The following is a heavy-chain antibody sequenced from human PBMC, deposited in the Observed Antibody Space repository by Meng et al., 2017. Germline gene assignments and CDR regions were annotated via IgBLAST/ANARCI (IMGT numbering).Heavy chain of an antibody. CDR2: IFYTGGT. CDR3: ASLHYGQYYFDY. D-gene: IGHD4-17*01. V-gene: IGHV4-59*11. Sequence: SETLSLTCNVSGGSISPHYWSWIRQSPERGLEWIGYIFYTGGTNYNPSLKSRVTMSVDTSKNHFSLRLSSVTAADTAVYYCASLHYGQYYFDYWGQGTLVTVSS. CDR1: GGSISPHY. J-gene: IGHJ4*02.